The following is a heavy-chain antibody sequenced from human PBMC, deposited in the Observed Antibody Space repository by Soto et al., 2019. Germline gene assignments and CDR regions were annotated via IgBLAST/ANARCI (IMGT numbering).Heavy chain of an antibody. CDR1: GFTFRSYW. J-gene: IGHJ6*02. V-gene: IGHV3-74*01. CDR3: VRALYYYHGMDV. CDR2: INSDGSST. Sequence: PGGSLRLSCAASGFTFRSYWMHWVRQAPGKGLVWVSRINSDGSSTSYADSVKGRFTISRDNAKNTLYLQMNSLGAEDTAVYYCVRALYYYHGMDVWGQGTTVTVSS.